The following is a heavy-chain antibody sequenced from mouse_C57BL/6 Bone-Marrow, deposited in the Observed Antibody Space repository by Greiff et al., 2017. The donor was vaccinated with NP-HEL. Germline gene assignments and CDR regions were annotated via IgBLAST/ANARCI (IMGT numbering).Heavy chain of an antibody. CDR2: IDPSDSYT. V-gene: IGHV1-50*01. CDR3: ARVGGSNFDY. D-gene: IGHD1-1*02. CDR1: GYTFTSYW. Sequence: QVQLQQSGAELVKPGASVKLSCKASGYTFTSYWMQWVKQRPGQGLEWIGEIDPSDSYTNYNQKFKGKATLTVDTSSSTAYMQLSSLTSEDSAVYYCARVGGSNFDYWGQGTTLTVSS. J-gene: IGHJ2*01.